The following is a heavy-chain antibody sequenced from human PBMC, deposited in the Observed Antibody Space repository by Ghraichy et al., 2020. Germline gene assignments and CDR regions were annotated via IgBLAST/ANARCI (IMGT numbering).Heavy chain of an antibody. CDR2: INHSGST. Sequence: SETLSLTCAVYGGSFSGYYWSWIRQPPGKGLEWIGEINHSGSTNYNPSLKSRVTISVDTSKNQFSLKLSSVTAADTAVYYCARGRRFGQLWRRGSNDYWGQGTLVTVSS. CDR3: ARGRRFGQLWRRGSNDY. CDR1: GGSFSGYY. V-gene: IGHV4-34*01. D-gene: IGHD5-18*01. J-gene: IGHJ4*02.